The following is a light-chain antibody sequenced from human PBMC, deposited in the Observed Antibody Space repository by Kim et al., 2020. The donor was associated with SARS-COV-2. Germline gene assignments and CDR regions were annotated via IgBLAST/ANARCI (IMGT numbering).Light chain of an antibody. Sequence: VNNSCSSGSYNIGFNDVSWYQQLPGTAPKLLIFDNTKRPSGIPDRFSGSKSDTSAPLGITGLQTGDEADYYCETWDSGLSVWMFGGGTKVTVL. J-gene: IGLJ3*02. CDR3: ETWDSGLSVWM. V-gene: IGLV1-51*01. CDR1: SYNIGFND. CDR2: DNT.